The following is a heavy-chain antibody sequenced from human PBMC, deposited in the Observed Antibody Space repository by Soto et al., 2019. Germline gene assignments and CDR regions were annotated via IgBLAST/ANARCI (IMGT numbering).Heavy chain of an antibody. Sequence: EVQLVESGGGLVKPGGSLRLSCAASGFTFSSYSMNWVRQAPGKGLEWVSSISSSSSYIYYEDSVKGRFTISIDNAKNSLYLQMNSLRAEAKAVYYCARDLDVVVPATFPLDAFDIWGQGTMVTVSS. J-gene: IGHJ3*02. V-gene: IGHV3-21*01. CDR3: ARDLDVVVPATFPLDAFDI. D-gene: IGHD2-2*01. CDR1: GFTFSSYS. CDR2: ISSSSSYI.